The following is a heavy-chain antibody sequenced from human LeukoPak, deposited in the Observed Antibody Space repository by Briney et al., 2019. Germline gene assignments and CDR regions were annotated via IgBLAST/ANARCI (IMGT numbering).Heavy chain of an antibody. Sequence: GGSLRLSCAASGLTISSNYKNWVRQAPGKGLEWVTVIYSGGSTYYADSVKGRFTISRDNSKNTLYLQMNSLRVEDTAVYYCARDFVVNYGWAAFGIWGQGTMVTVSS. D-gene: IGHD3-10*01. V-gene: IGHV3-53*01. J-gene: IGHJ3*02. CDR2: IYSGGST. CDR3: ARDFVVNYGWAAFGI. CDR1: GLTISSNY.